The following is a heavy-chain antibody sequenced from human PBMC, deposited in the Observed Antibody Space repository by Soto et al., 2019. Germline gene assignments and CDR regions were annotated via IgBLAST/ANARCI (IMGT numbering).Heavy chain of an antibody. J-gene: IGHJ5*02. V-gene: IGHV4-4*07. D-gene: IGHD5-12*01. CDR2: IYTSGSN. Sequence: KTWETLSLTXTVSGGSISSYYWSWIRQPAGKGLEWIGRIYTSGSNNYNPSLKSRVTMSVDTSKNQFSLKLSSVTAADTAVYYCARHFPPGAVATPRRNWFDPWGQGTLVTVSS. CDR1: GGSISSYY. CDR3: ARHFPPGAVATPRRNWFDP.